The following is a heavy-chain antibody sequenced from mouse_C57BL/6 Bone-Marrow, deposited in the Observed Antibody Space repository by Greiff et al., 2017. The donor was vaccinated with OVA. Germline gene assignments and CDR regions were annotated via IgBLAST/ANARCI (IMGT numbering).Heavy chain of an antibody. D-gene: IGHD2-12*01. J-gene: IGHJ4*01. Sequence: QVQLQQPGAELVKPGASVKVSCKASGYTFTSYWMHWVKQRPGQGLEWIGRIHPADSDTNYHQKFKGKATLTVDKSSSTAYIQLSSLTSEDSAVYYCAPYYMMYYWGQGTSVTVSS. V-gene: IGHV1-74*01. CDR1: GYTFTSYW. CDR2: IHPADSDT. CDR3: APYYMMYY.